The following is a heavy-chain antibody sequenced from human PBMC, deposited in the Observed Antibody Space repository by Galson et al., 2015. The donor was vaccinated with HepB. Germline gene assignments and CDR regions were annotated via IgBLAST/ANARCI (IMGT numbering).Heavy chain of an antibody. D-gene: IGHD3-22*01. CDR3: AADYYDSSGYYYVGY. J-gene: IGHJ4*02. CDR2: ISGSGGST. Sequence: SLRLSCAASGFTFSSYAMSWVRQAPGKGLEWVSAISGSGGSTYYADSVKGRFTISRDNSKNTLYLQMNSLRAEDTAVYYCAADYYDSSGYYYVGYWGQGTLVTVSS. V-gene: IGHV3-23*01. CDR1: GFTFSSYA.